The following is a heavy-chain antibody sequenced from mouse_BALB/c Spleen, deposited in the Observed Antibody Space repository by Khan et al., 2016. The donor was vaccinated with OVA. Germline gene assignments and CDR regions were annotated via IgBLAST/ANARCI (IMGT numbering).Heavy chain of an antibody. CDR2: INPSTGYT. J-gene: IGHJ3*01. CDR3: VGDGAYHRNDGWFAY. CDR1: GYTFTSYW. V-gene: IGHV1-7*01. Sequence: QVQLQQSGAELAKHGASVKMSCKASGYTFTSYWMHWIKQRPGQGLEWIGYINPSTGYTEYNQKFKDKATLTTDTSSSTVYMQLSSLTSDDSAVYNGVGDGAYHRNDGWFAYWGQGTLVTVSA. D-gene: IGHD2-14*01.